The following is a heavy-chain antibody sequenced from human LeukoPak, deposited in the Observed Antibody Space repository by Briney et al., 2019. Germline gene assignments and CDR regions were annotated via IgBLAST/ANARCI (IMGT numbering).Heavy chain of an antibody. CDR2: ISGSGGST. V-gene: IGHV3-23*01. Sequence: TGGSLRLSCAASGFTFSSYAMSWVRQAPGKGLDWVSAISGSGGSTYYADSVKGRFTISRDNSKNTLYLQMNSLRAEDTAVYYCAKGGYPEDWFDPWGQGTLVTVSS. D-gene: IGHD6-25*01. CDR1: GFTFSSYA. J-gene: IGHJ5*02. CDR3: AKGGYPEDWFDP.